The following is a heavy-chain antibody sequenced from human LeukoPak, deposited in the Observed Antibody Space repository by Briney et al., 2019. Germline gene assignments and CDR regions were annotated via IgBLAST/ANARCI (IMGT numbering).Heavy chain of an antibody. J-gene: IGHJ5*02. CDR2: IYYSGST. V-gene: IGHV4-59*01. Sequence: PSETLSLTCTVSGGSISSYYWSWIRQPPGKGLEWIGYIYYSGSTNYNPSLKSRVTISVDTSKNQFSLKLSSVTAADTAVYYCARDNSVRDVAWWFNPWGQGTLVTVSS. D-gene: IGHD5-24*01. CDR1: GGSISSYY. CDR3: ARDNSVRDVAWWFNP.